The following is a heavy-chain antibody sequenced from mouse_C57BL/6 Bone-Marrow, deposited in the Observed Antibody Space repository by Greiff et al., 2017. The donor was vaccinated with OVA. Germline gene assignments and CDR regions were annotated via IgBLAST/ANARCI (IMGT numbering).Heavy chain of an antibody. Sequence: EVQLVESGGDLVKPGGSLKLSCAASGFTFSSYGMSWVRQTPDKRLEWVATISSGGSYTYYPDSVKGRFTISRDNAKNTLYLQMSSLKSEDTAMYYCARPVPYYCAMDYWGQGTSVTVSS. CDR1: GFTFSSYG. D-gene: IGHD1-1*01. CDR2: ISSGGSYT. V-gene: IGHV5-6*01. J-gene: IGHJ4*01. CDR3: ARPVPYYCAMDY.